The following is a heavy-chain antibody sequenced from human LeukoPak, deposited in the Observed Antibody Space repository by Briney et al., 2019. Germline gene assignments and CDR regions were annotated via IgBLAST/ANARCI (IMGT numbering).Heavy chain of an antibody. V-gene: IGHV3-33*06. J-gene: IGHJ4*02. D-gene: IGHD2-2*01. CDR3: AKRLGYCSSTSCYHPFDY. CDR2: IWYDGSNK. Sequence: GGSLRLSCAASGFTFSSYGMHWVRQAPGKGLGWVAVIWYDGSNKYYADSVKGRFTISRDNSKNTLYLQMNSLRAEDTAVYYCAKRLGYCSSTSCYHPFDYWGQGTLVTVSS. CDR1: GFTFSSYG.